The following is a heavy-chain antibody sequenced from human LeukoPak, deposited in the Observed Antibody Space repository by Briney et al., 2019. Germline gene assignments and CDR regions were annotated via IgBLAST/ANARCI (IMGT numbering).Heavy chain of an antibody. CDR3: GRGGYDMYD. D-gene: IGHD2-2*01. Sequence: GGALRLFCAASGFPFSSYAMSWVRQAPGEGLEWVSTINRDGPTFHADSVKGRFTISRDNSRNILYLQMNSLRAEDTAVYYCGRGGYDMYDWGQGTTVSVSS. CDR2: INRDGPT. J-gene: IGHJ6*02. V-gene: IGHV3-66*01. CDR1: GFPFSSYA.